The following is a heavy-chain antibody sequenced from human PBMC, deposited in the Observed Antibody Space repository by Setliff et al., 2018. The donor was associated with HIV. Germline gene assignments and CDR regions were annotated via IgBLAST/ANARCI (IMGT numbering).Heavy chain of an antibody. CDR1: GFTFSTYG. J-gene: IGHJ4*02. CDR2: IRYDDTFK. CDR3: ARACGGGGACYYLDS. V-gene: IGHV3-30*02. D-gene: IGHD3-16*01. Sequence: GGSLRLSCAASGFTFSTYGMHWVRQAPGKGLEWVAFIRYDDTFKHYGDSAKGRFTISRDDSKNTVYLQMNSLRTEDSAVYYCARACGGGGACYYLDSWGQGTLVTVSS.